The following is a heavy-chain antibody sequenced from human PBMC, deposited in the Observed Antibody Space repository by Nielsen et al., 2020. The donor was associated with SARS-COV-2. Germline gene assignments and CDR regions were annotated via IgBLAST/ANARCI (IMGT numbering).Heavy chain of an antibody. CDR3: ARYRNHCSGGSCYLDAFDI. CDR2: IYYSGST. J-gene: IGHJ3*02. Sequence: SETLSLTCTVSGGSISSYYWSWIRQPPGKGLEWIGYIYYSGSTNYNPSLKSRVTISVDTSKNQFSLKLSSVTAADTAVYYCARYRNHCSGGSCYLDAFDIWGQGTMVTASS. V-gene: IGHV4-59*08. CDR1: GGSISSYY. D-gene: IGHD2-15*01.